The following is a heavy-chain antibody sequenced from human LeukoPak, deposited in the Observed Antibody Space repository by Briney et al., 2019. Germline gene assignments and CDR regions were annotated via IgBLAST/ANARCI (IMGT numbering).Heavy chain of an antibody. CDR3: AKFRPVVVVAATPGNWFDP. V-gene: IGHV3-23*01. D-gene: IGHD2-15*01. CDR2: ISGSGGST. Sequence: GGSLRLSCAASGFTFSSYAMSWVRQAPGKGLEWVSAISGSGGSTYYADSVKGRFTISRDNSKNTLYLQMNSLRAEDTAVYYCAKFRPVVVVAATPGNWFDPWGQGTLVTVSS. J-gene: IGHJ5*02. CDR1: GFTFSSYA.